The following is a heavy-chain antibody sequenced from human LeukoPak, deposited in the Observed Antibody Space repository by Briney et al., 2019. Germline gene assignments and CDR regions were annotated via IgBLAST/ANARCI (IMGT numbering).Heavy chain of an antibody. J-gene: IGHJ4*02. CDR1: GFTFTSSA. V-gene: IGHV1-58*01. CDR2: IVVGSGNT. Sequence: ASVKVSCKASGFTFTSSAVQWVRQARGQRLEWIGWIVVGSGNTNYAQKFQERVTITRDMSTSTAYMELSSLRSEDTAVYYCARDGLTIAAAGTIDWGQGTLVTVSS. CDR3: ARDGLTIAAAGTID. D-gene: IGHD6-13*01.